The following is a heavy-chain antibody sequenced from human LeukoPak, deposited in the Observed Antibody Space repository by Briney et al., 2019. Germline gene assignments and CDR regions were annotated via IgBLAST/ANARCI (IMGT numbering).Heavy chain of an antibody. CDR2: IYTSGST. V-gene: IGHV4-4*07. D-gene: IGHD5-18*01. CDR1: GGSISSYY. Sequence: SETLSLTCTVSGGSISSYYWSWIRQPAGKGLEWIGRIYTSGSTNYNPSLKSRVTMSVDTSKNQFSLKLSSVTAADTAVYYCARGGYSYGLAPYYFDYWGQGTLVTVSS. CDR3: ARGGYSYGLAPYYFDY. J-gene: IGHJ4*02.